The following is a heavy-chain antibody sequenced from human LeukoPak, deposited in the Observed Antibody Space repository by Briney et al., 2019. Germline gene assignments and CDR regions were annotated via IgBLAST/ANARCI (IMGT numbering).Heavy chain of an antibody. CDR1: GGSISSSSYY. V-gene: IGHV4-39*01. D-gene: IGHD7-27*01. J-gene: IGHJ4*02. CDR2: IYYSGST. Sequence: SETLSLTCTVSGGSISSSSYYWGWIRQPPGKGLEWIGSIYYSGSTYYNPPLKSRVTISVDTSKNQYSLKLSSVTAAETAVYYCARHARSMGTGDFDYWGQGTVVTVFS. CDR3: ARHARSMGTGDFDY.